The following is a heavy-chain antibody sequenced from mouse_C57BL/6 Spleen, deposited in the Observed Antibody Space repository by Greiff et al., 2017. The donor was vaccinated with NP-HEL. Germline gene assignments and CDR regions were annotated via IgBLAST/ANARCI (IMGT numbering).Heavy chain of an antibody. Sequence: EVQLQQSGPELVKPGASVKISCKASGYSFTGYYMNWVKQSPEKSLEWIGEINPSTGGTTYNQKFKAKATLTVDKSSSTAYMQLKSLTSEDSAVYYCARGTKGFDYWGHGTTLTVSS. V-gene: IGHV1-42*01. J-gene: IGHJ2*01. CDR1: GYSFTGYY. CDR3: ARGTKGFDY. CDR2: INPSTGGT. D-gene: IGHD1-3*01.